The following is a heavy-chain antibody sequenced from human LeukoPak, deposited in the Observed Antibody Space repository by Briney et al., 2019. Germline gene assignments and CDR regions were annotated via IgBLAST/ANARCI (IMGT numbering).Heavy chain of an antibody. CDR2: IRSKANSYAT. Sequence: GGSLKLSCAASGFTFSGSAMHWVRQASGKGLEWVGRIRSKANSYATAYAASVKGRFTISRDDSKNTAYLQMNSLKTEDTAVYYCTSGITMVRGVIIYWGQGTLVTVSS. CDR3: TSGITMVRGVIIY. CDR1: GFTFSGSA. V-gene: IGHV3-73*01. D-gene: IGHD3-10*01. J-gene: IGHJ4*02.